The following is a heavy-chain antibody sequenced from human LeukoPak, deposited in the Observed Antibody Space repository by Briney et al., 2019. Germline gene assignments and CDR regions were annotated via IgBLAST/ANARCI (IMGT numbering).Heavy chain of an antibody. CDR2: ISGSGGST. J-gene: IGHJ4*02. CDR1: GFTFSSYA. CDR3: AKSYYGSGSYYKPPFDC. V-gene: IGHV3-23*01. Sequence: PGGSLRLSCAASGFTFSSYAMSWVRPAPGKGLEWVSAISGSGGSTYYADSVKGRFTISRDNSKNTLYLQMNSLRAEDTAVYYCAKSYYGSGSYYKPPFDCWGQGTLVTVSS. D-gene: IGHD3-10*01.